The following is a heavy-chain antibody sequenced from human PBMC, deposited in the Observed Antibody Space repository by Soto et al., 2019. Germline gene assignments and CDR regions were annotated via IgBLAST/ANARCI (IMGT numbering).Heavy chain of an antibody. CDR2: IYPGDSDT. Sequence: GESLKISCKAFGYSFTNYWIAWVRQMPGKGLEWMGIIYPGDSDTRYSPSFQGRVTISADKSISTAYLQWSSLKASDTAMYYCARSGRSSLVGWVDPWGQGSLVTVSS. CDR1: GYSFTNYW. V-gene: IGHV5-51*01. J-gene: IGHJ5*02. CDR3: ARSGRSSLVGWVDP. D-gene: IGHD1-26*01.